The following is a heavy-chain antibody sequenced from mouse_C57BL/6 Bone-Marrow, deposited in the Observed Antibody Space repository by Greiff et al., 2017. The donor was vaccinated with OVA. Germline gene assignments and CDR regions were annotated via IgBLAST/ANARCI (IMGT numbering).Heavy chain of an antibody. J-gene: IGHJ3*01. CDR2: ISNLAYSI. CDR1: GFTFSDYG. V-gene: IGHV5-15*01. CDR3: ARHEGWFAY. Sequence: DVMLVESGGGLVQPGGSLKLSCAASGFTFSDYGMAWVRQAPRKGPEWVAFISNLAYSIYYADTVTGRFTISRENAKNTLYLEMSSLRSEDTAMYYCARHEGWFAYWGQGTLVTVSA.